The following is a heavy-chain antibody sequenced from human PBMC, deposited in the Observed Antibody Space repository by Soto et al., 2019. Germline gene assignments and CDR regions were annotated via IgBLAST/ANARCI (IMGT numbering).Heavy chain of an antibody. CDR3: AKDHVTGLGYSYGYVDS. V-gene: IGHV3-23*01. J-gene: IGHJ4*02. CDR2: ISASGFST. Sequence: EVQLLESGGGLVQPGGSLRLSCAASGFTFSNFALTWVRQAPGKGLEWVSGISASGFSTYYADSVKGRFTISRDNSKNTLFLQMNSLSAEDTAVYFCAKDHVTGLGYSYGYVDSWGQGSLVTVSS. D-gene: IGHD5-18*01. CDR1: GFTFSNFA.